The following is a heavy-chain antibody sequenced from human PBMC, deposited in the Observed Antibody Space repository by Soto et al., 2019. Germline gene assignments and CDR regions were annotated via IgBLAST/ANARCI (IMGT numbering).Heavy chain of an antibody. Sequence: EVQLVESGGGLVQPGGSLRLSCVDSGFTFSSYWMSWVRQAPVKGLEWVGNIKQDGSEENYADSVKGRFTISRDNAKNSMYLQVNSRRVEDTAVYYCARMAASGRGWDVWGHGTTVDVSS. V-gene: IGHV3-7*01. CDR2: IKQDGSEE. D-gene: IGHD3-10*01. CDR3: ARMAASGRGWDV. CDR1: GFTFSSYW. J-gene: IGHJ6*02.